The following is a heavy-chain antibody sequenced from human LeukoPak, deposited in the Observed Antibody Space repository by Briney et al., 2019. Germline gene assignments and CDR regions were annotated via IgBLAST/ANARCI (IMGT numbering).Heavy chain of an antibody. Sequence: SETLSLTCTVSGGSISSYYWSWIRQPPGKGLEWIGYIYYSGRTKYNPSLKSRVTISVDTSKNQFSLKLSSVTAADTAVYYCARLIVGATDFDYWGQGTLVTVSS. V-gene: IGHV4-59*12. J-gene: IGHJ4*02. D-gene: IGHD1-26*01. CDR1: GGSISSYY. CDR2: IYYSGRT. CDR3: ARLIVGATDFDY.